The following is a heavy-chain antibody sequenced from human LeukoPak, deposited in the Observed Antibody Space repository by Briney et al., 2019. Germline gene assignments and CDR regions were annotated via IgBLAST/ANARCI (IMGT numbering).Heavy chain of an antibody. CDR1: GDSISSYY. J-gene: IGHJ6*03. CDR2: IYYSGST. D-gene: IGHD3-3*01. CDR3: ARGGGGYYMRDYYYYMDV. V-gene: IGHV4-59*12. Sequence: SETLSLTCTVSGDSISSYYCSWIRQPPGKGLEWIGYIYYSGSTSYNPSLKSRVTISVDTSKNQFSLKLSSVTAADTAVYYCARGGGGYYMRDYYYYMDVWGKGTTVTVSS.